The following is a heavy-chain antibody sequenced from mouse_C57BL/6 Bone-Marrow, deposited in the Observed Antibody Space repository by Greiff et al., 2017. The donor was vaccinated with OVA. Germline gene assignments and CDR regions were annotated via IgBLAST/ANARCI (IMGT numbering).Heavy chain of an antibody. CDR2: ISDGGSYT. Sequence: EVQGVESGGGLVKPGGSLKLSCAASGFTFSSYAMSWVRQTPEKRLEWVATISDGGSYTYYPDNVKGRFTISRDNAKNNLYLQMSHLKSEDTAMYYCARECSNYFIYCDYWGQGTTLTVSS. CDR3: ARECSNYFIYCDY. D-gene: IGHD2-5*01. CDR1: GFTFSSYA. V-gene: IGHV5-4*01. J-gene: IGHJ2*01.